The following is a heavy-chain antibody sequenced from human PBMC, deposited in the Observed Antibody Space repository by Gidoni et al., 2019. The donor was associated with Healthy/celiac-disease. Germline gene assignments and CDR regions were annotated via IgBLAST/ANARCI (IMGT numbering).Heavy chain of an antibody. Sequence: QVQLVQSGPEVPKPEASVKVSCKDSGYTFTGYYMHWVRHAPGQGLEWMGWINPTSGGKNYAQKFQGWVTMTRDTSISTAYMELSRLRSDDTSVYYCARELVYYCDSSGYYPPGWFDPWGQGTLVTVSS. CDR2: INPTSGGK. CDR3: ARELVYYCDSSGYYPPGWFDP. CDR1: GYTFTGYY. D-gene: IGHD3-22*01. J-gene: IGHJ5*02. V-gene: IGHV1-2*04.